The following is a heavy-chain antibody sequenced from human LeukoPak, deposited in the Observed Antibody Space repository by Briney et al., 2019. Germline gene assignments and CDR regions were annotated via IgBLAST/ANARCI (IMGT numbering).Heavy chain of an antibody. V-gene: IGHV4-31*03. Sequence: SETLSLTCTVSGGSISSGGYYWSWIRQHPGKGLEWTGYIDYSGSTYYNPSLKSRVTISVDTSKNQFSLKLTSVTAADTAVYYCARGGMYYYDTRAYYFFDYWGQGTLVTVSS. CDR1: GGSISSGGYY. D-gene: IGHD3-22*01. CDR3: ARGGMYYYDTRAYYFFDY. J-gene: IGHJ4*02. CDR2: IDYSGST.